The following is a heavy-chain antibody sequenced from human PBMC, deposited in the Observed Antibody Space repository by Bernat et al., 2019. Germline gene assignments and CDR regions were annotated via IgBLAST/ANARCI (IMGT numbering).Heavy chain of an antibody. CDR3: VRDNTNWAFDY. CDR2: ISHDSSGT. V-gene: IGHV3-43*02. Sequence: EVQLVESGGGVIQPGGSLRLSCAPSGFIFDAYVMHWVRQAPGMGLEWVSRISHDSSGTSYADSVKGRFTISRDNSKNSLYLQMNSLRVDDTALYYCVRDNTNWAFDYWGRGTLFTVSS. CDR1: GFIFDAYV. J-gene: IGHJ4*02. D-gene: IGHD7-27*01.